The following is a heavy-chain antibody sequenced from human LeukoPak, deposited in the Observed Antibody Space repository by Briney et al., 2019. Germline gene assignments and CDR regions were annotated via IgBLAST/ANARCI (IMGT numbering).Heavy chain of an antibody. CDR1: GFAFSTYS. Sequence: GGSLRLSCTASGFAFSTYSMDWVRQAPGKGLEWVSSITSSSSYIYYADSVKGRLTISRDNAKNSPYLHMNSLRAEDTAVYYCARVAGQSYHFDYWGQGTLVTVSS. V-gene: IGHV3-21*01. CDR2: ITSSSSYI. J-gene: IGHJ4*02. D-gene: IGHD3-10*01. CDR3: ARVAGQSYHFDY.